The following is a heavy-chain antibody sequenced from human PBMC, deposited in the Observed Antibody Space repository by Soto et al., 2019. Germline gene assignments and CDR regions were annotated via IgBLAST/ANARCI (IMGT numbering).Heavy chain of an antibody. J-gene: IGHJ4*02. CDR3: AKGPLGSGYDRVY. CDR1: GFTFRNYA. V-gene: IGHV3-23*01. D-gene: IGHD5-12*01. CDR2: ISGSGGST. Sequence: EVQLLDSGGGLVQPGGSLSLSCDASGFTFRNYAMNWVRQAPGKGLDWVSAISGSGGSTYYADSVNGRFTISRDNSKNTLYRQMRSLRAEDTAVYYCAKGPLGSGYDRVYWGQGTLVTVSS.